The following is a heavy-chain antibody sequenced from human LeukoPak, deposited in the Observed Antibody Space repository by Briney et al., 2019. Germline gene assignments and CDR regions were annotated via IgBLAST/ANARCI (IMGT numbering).Heavy chain of an antibody. CDR1: GFTFNTYW. CDR3: ARGGYHHGFDI. D-gene: IGHD2-15*01. Sequence: GGSLRLSCAASGFTFNTYWLHWVRQAPGKGLVWVSRIDNDGSDTIYADSVKGRFTISRDNAKSTLYLQMNSLKAEDTAVYYCARGGYHHGFDIWGQGTMLTVSS. CDR2: IDNDGSDT. V-gene: IGHV3-74*01. J-gene: IGHJ3*02.